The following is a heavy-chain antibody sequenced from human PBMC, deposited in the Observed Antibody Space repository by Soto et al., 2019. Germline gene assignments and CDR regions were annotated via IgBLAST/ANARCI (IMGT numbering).Heavy chain of an antibody. J-gene: IGHJ4*02. CDR3: ARAVVTGTQNYDY. Sequence: GGSLRLSCAASGFTFSSYAMSWVRQAPGKGLEWVSAISGSGGSTYYADSVKGRFTISRDNAKNSLYLQMNSLRAEDTAVYYCARAVVTGTQNYDYWGQGTLVTVSS. CDR2: ISGSGGST. CDR1: GFTFSSYA. V-gene: IGHV3-23*01. D-gene: IGHD1-20*01.